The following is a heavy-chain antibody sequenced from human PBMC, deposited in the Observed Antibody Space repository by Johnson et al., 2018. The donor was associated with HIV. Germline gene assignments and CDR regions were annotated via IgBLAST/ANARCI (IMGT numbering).Heavy chain of an antibody. V-gene: IGHV3-11*04. Sequence: QVQLVESGGGLVKPGGSLRLSCAASGFSFSDYYMSWIRQAPGKGLEWLSHISSSGSTIYYADSVKGRFTISRDNSKSTLSLQMNSLRAEETAVYYCARGYYYDSSGSDDAFDIWGQGTMVTVSS. J-gene: IGHJ3*02. CDR1: GFSFSDYY. CDR3: ARGYYYDSSGSDDAFDI. D-gene: IGHD3-22*01. CDR2: ISSSGSTI.